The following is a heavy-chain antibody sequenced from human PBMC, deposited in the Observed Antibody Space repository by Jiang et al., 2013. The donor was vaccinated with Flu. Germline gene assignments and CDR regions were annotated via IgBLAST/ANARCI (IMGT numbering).Heavy chain of an antibody. CDR2: FDPEDGET. D-gene: IGHD3-10*01. Sequence: SGAEVKKPGASVKVSCKVSGYTLTELSMHWVRQAPGKGLEWMGGFDPEDGETIYAQKFQGRVTMTEDTSTDTAYMELSSLRSEDTAVYYCATAYMVQGFPSPYDVFLIIWGQGTSGHRLF. J-gene: IGHJ3*02. CDR3: ATAYMVQGFPSPYDVFLII. CDR1: GYTLTELS. V-gene: IGHV1-24*01.